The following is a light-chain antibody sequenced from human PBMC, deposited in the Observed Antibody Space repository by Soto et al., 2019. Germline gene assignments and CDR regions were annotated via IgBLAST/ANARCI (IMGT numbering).Light chain of an antibody. Sequence: DIQMTQSPSTLSASVGDRVTITCRASQSIGSWLARYQQKPGKAPKLLIYDASSLESGVPSRFSGSGSGTEFTLTISSLQPDDFATYYCQQYNSYRVTFGQGTKLEIK. J-gene: IGKJ2*01. CDR1: QSIGSW. CDR3: QQYNSYRVT. V-gene: IGKV1-5*01. CDR2: DAS.